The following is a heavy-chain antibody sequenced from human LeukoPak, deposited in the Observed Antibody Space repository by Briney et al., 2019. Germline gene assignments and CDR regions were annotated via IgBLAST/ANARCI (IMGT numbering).Heavy chain of an antibody. V-gene: IGHV3-23*01. J-gene: IGHJ4*02. CDR1: GFTFSSYA. CDR2: ISGSGGST. D-gene: IGHD3-10*01. CDR3: AKGLWFGELYFPVDY. Sequence: GGSLRLSCAASGFTFSSYAMSWVRQAPGEGLEWVSAISGSGGSTYYADSVKGRFTISRDNSKNTLYLQMNSLRAEDTAVYYCAKGLWFGELYFPVDYWGQGTLVTVSS.